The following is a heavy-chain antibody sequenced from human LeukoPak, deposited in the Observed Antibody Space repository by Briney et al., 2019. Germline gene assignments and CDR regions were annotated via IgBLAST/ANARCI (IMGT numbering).Heavy chain of an antibody. CDR3: ARVARITIFGVVFNWFDP. Sequence: PSETLSLTCTVSGDSISSYYWSWLRQPAGKGLEWIGRIYTSGSTNYNPSLKSRVTMSVDTSKSQFSLKLSSVTAADTAVYYCARVARITIFGVVFNWFDPWGQGTLVTVSS. CDR1: GDSISSYY. CDR2: IYTSGST. J-gene: IGHJ5*02. V-gene: IGHV4-4*07. D-gene: IGHD3-3*01.